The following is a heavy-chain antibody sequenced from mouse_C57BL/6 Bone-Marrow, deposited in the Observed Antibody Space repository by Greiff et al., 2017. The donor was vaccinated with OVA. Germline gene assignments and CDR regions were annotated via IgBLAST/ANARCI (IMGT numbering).Heavy chain of an antibody. CDR2: IYPGDGDT. J-gene: IGHJ1*03. Sequence: VQLQESGAELVNPGASVKISCKASGYAFSSYWMNWVKQRPGKGLEWIGQIYPGDGDTNYNGKFKGKATLTADKSSSTAYMQLSSLTSEDSAVYFCASSYYYGSYWYFDVWGTGTTVTVSS. V-gene: IGHV1-80*01. CDR1: GYAFSSYW. CDR3: ASSYYYGSYWYFDV. D-gene: IGHD1-1*01.